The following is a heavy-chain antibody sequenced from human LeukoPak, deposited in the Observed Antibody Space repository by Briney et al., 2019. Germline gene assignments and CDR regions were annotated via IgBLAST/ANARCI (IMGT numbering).Heavy chain of an antibody. CDR3: ARLGTMVRGVYYFDY. V-gene: IGHV4-59*08. D-gene: IGHD3-10*01. Sequence: SETLSLTCTVSGGSISSYYWSWIRQPPGKGLEWIGYIYYSGSTNYNPSLKSRVTISVDTSKNQFSLKLSPVTAADTAVYYCARLGTMVRGVYYFDYWGQGTLVTVSS. CDR2: IYYSGST. CDR1: GGSISSYY. J-gene: IGHJ4*02.